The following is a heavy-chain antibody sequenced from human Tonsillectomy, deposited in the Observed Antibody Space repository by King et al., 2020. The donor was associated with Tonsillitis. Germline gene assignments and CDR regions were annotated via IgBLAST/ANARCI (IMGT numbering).Heavy chain of an antibody. CDR2: ISGSGGST. CDR3: AKLSRFCSGGSCYSHFDY. D-gene: IGHD2-15*01. J-gene: IGHJ4*02. Sequence: VQLVESGGGLVQPGGSLRLSCAASGFTFNNYAMSWVRQAPGKRLEWVSAISGSGGSTYYADSVKGRFTISRDNSKNTLSLQMNSLRAEDTAIYYCAKLSRFCSGGSCYSHFDYWGQGTLVTVSS. V-gene: IGHV3-23*04. CDR1: GFTFNNYA.